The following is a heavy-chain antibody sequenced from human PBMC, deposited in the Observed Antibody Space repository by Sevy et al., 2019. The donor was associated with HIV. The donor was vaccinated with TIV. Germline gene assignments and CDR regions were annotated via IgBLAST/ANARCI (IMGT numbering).Heavy chain of an antibody. CDR3: ARALADWGSFHYSL. Sequence: GGSLRLSCEVSGFTFSTYWMTWVRQAPGKGLEWVANIKQDGTETSYVDSVRGRFTISRDNAKKSLYLRLDNLRVEDTAVYYCARALADWGSFHYSLWGQGTLVTVSS. CDR2: IKQDGTET. CDR1: GFTFSTYW. D-gene: IGHD3-16*02. V-gene: IGHV3-7*01. J-gene: IGHJ4*02.